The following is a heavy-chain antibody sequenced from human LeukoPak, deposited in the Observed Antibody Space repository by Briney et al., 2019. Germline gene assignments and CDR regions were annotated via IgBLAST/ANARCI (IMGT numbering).Heavy chain of an antibody. V-gene: IGHV5-51*01. D-gene: IGHD2-8*01. CDR2: IYPDDSDT. CDR1: GYSFTSYW. CDR3: ARHGHCTSGICYSTYYYYMDV. J-gene: IGHJ6*03. Sequence: GESLKISCKGSGYSFTSYWIGWVRQMPGKGLEWMGIIYPDDSDTRYSPSFEGQVIISVDKSISTAYQQWSSLKASDTATESCARHGHCTSGICYSTYYYYMDVWGKGNPVTVSS.